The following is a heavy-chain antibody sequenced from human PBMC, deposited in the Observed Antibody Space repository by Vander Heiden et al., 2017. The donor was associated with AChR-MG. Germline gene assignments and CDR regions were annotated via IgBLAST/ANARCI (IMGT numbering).Heavy chain of an antibody. CDR1: GFTFSSYG. CDR3: AREDEQQLYFDY. D-gene: IGHD6-13*01. J-gene: IGHJ4*02. V-gene: IGHV3-33*01. Sequence: QVQLVESGGGVVQPGRSLRLSCAASGFTFSSYGRHWVRQAPGKGLEWVAVIWYDGSNKYYADSVKGRFTISRDNSKNTLYLQMNSLRAEDTAVYYCAREDEQQLYFDYWGQGTLVTVSS. CDR2: IWYDGSNK.